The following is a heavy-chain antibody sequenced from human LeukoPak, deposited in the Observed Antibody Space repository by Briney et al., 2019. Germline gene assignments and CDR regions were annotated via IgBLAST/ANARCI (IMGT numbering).Heavy chain of an antibody. CDR3: AKDKRGYYDILTGYYGYYFDY. CDR2: IRYDVSNK. Sequence: GRCMTPAWAAAGFTLSSKGTHCVRQAPGKGLEWVAFIRYDVSNKYYADSVKGRFTISRDNSKNTLYLQMNSLRAEDTAVYYCAKDKRGYYDILTGYYGYYFDYWGQGTLVTVSS. V-gene: IGHV3-30*02. D-gene: IGHD3-9*01. J-gene: IGHJ4*02. CDR1: GFTLSSKG.